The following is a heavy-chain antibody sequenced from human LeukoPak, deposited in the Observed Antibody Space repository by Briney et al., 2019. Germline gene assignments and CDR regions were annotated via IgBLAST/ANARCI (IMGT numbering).Heavy chain of an antibody. Sequence: SETLSLTCTVSGGSISSFYWSWIRQPPGKGLEWIGYIYYSGRTNYNPSLKSRVTISVDTSKNQFSLKLSSVTAADTAVYYCARDMGYYYDSYFDYWGQGTLVTVSS. CDR1: GGSISSFY. CDR3: ARDMGYYYDSYFDY. J-gene: IGHJ4*02. D-gene: IGHD3-22*01. V-gene: IGHV4-59*01. CDR2: IYYSGRT.